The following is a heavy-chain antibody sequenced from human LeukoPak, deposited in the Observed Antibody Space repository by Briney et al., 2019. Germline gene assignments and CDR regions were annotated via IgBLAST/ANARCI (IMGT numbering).Heavy chain of an antibody. CDR3: ARGAGYCSSTSCYVFDY. J-gene: IGHJ4*02. V-gene: IGHV1-18*04. Sequence: ASVKVSCKASGYTFTSYGMSWVRQAPGQGLEWMGWISAYNGNTNYAQKLQGRVTMTTDTSTSTAYMELRSLRSDDTAVYYCARGAGYCSSTSCYVFDYWGQGTLVTVSS. CDR1: GYTFTSYG. D-gene: IGHD2-2*01. CDR2: ISAYNGNT.